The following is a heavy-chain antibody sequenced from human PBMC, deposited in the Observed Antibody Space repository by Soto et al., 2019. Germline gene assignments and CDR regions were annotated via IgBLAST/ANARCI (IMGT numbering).Heavy chain of an antibody. J-gene: IGHJ4*02. D-gene: IGHD3-22*01. Sequence: SETLSLTCAVSGGSISSGGYSWSWIRQPPGKGLEWIGYIYHSGSTYYNPSLKSRVTISVDRSKNQFSLKLSSVTAADTAVYYCARGSHYYDSSGYYPPTFDYWGQGTLVTVSS. CDR3: ARGSHYYDSSGYYPPTFDY. CDR2: IYHSGST. CDR1: GGSISSGGYS. V-gene: IGHV4-30-2*01.